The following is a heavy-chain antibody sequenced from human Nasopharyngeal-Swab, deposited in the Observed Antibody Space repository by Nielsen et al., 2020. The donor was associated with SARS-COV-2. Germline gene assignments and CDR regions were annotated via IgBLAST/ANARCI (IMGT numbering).Heavy chain of an antibody. D-gene: IGHD4-11*01. J-gene: IGHJ5*02. V-gene: IGHV4-34*01. CDR1: GGSFSGFY. CDR2: VTHSGRT. CDR3: ARDRSTTVSTAGWFDP. Sequence: SETLSLTCTVKGGSFSGFYWSWIRQAPGKEMEWIGDVTHSGRTNYNPSLKGRVSISMNKVANQVSLDLASVTAADTAVYYWARDRSTTVSTAGWFDPWGQGTLVTVST.